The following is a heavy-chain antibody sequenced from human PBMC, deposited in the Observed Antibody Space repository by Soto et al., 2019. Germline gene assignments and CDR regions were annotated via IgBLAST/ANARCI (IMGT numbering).Heavy chain of an antibody. D-gene: IGHD2-2*01. CDR2: IYHSGST. V-gene: IGHV4-30-2*01. CDR3: ARVTSTGDCSSTSFPRPLWCHPWSKEVPDAFDI. Sequence: SETLSLTCAVSGGSISSGGYSWSWIRQPPGKGLEWIGYIYHSGSTYYNPSLKSRVTISVDRSKNQFSLKLSSVTAADTAMYYCARVTSTGDCSSTSFPRPLWCHPWSKEVPDAFDIWGQGTMVTVSS. CDR1: GGSISSGGYS. J-gene: IGHJ3*02.